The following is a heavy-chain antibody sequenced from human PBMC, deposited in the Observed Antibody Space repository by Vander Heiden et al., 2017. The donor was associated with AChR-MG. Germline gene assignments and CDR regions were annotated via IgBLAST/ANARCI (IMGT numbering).Heavy chain of an antibody. CDR1: GGSISSNSYY. Sequence: QLQLQESGPGLVKPSETLSLTCTVSGGSISSNSYYWGWIRQPPGNGLEWIGNIYYGGSTYYNPSLKSRVTISVDTSKNQFSLDLISVTAADTAVYYCARWCSTSSCYKRSFDYWGQGTLVTVAS. J-gene: IGHJ4*02. V-gene: IGHV4-39*01. CDR3: ARWCSTSSCYKRSFDY. CDR2: IYYGGST. D-gene: IGHD2-2*02.